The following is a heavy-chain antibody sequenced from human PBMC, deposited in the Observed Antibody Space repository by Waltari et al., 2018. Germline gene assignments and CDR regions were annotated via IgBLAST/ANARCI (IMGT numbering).Heavy chain of an antibody. J-gene: IGHJ4*02. D-gene: IGHD2-2*01. CDR2: IRQDGIET. V-gene: IGHV3-7*01. CDR3: ARGPGVPAAPYYYDS. CDR1: GFRLRSYW. Sequence: EVQLVESGGGLVQPGGGLSPCCSAFGFRLRSYWVGWFRGAPGKGLEWVAHIRQDGIETHYVDSVKGRFTISRDNAKNSLYLQVNSLRVEDTALYYCARGPGVPAAPYYYDSWGQGTLVTVSS.